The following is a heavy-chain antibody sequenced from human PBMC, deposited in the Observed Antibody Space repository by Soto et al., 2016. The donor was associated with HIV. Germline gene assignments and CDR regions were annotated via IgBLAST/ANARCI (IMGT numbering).Heavy chain of an antibody. CDR3: ATRGIISSPAHFDY. J-gene: IGHJ4*02. CDR2: IYYSGST. Sequence: QVQLQESGPGLAQPSETLSLTCNVSGDSISRYYLNWIRQPPGKGMEWIGYIYYSGSTTYNPSLKSRVTISVETSKNQFSLKLKSVTAADTAVYYCATRGIISSPAHFDYWGQGTWSSSLQ. D-gene: IGHD2-2*01. V-gene: IGHV4-59*12. CDR1: GDSISRYY.